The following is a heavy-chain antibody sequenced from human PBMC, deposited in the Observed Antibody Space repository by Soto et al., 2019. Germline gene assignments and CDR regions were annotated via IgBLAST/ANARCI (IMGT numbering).Heavy chain of an antibody. CDR1: GFTFSQYG. Sequence: QVQLVESGGGVVRPGGSLRLSCVASGFTFSQYGMHWLRQAPGKGLEWVAVISYEGSRKFYIDSVRGRFTISRDSSETVYLQMNSLRPEDTALYYCAKDTQALTVPNYYFDHWGQGTLVTVSS. D-gene: IGHD2-8*01. J-gene: IGHJ4*02. V-gene: IGHV3-30*18. CDR3: AKDTQALTVPNYYFDH. CDR2: ISYEGSRK.